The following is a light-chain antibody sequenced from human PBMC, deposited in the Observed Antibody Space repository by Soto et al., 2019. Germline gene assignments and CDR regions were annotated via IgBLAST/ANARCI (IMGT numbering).Light chain of an antibody. J-gene: IGLJ1*01. Sequence: QSALARPASVSGSPGQSITISCTGTSSDVGGYIYVSWYQQHPGKAPKLMIFQVSNRPSGVSNRFSGSKSGNTASLTISGLLAEDEADYFCSSYTSGSTPLVFGTGTKVTVL. CDR2: QVS. CDR1: SSDVGGYIY. CDR3: SSYTSGSTPLV. V-gene: IGLV2-14*01.